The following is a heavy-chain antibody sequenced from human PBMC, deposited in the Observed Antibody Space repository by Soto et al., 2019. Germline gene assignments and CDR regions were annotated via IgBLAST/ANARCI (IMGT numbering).Heavy chain of an antibody. CDR3: ARDLRDQWLVYYYYGMDV. V-gene: IGHV4-4*07. J-gene: IGHJ6*02. CDR1: GGSISSYY. CDR2: IYTSGST. Sequence: SETLSLTCTVSGGSISSYYWSWIRQPAGKGLEWIGRIYTSGSTNYNPSLKSRVTMSVDTSKNQFSLKLSSVTAADTAVYYCARDLRDQWLVYYYYGMDVWGQGTTVTVSS. D-gene: IGHD6-19*01.